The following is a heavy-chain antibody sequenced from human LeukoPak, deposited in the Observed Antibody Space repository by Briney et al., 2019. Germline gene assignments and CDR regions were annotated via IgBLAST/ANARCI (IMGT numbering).Heavy chain of an antibody. J-gene: IGHJ3*02. CDR3: AKDVSGTPDAFDI. CDR1: GFTFSSYG. CDR2: IWYDGNNK. D-gene: IGHD1-26*01. Sequence: GKSLRLSCAASGFTFSSYGMHWVRQAPGEELEWVAIIWYDGNNKYYADSVKGRFTISRDDSKNTLYLQMNSLRAEDTAVYYCAKDVSGTPDAFDIWGQGTMVTVSS. V-gene: IGHV3-33*06.